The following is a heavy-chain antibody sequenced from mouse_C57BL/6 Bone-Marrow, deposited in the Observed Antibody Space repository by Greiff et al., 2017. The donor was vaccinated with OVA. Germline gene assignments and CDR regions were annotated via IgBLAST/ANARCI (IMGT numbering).Heavy chain of an antibody. J-gene: IGHJ3*01. CDR3: TREGIYYGNYLFAY. CDR1: GYTFTDYE. D-gene: IGHD2-1*01. CDR2: IDPETGGT. V-gene: IGHV1-15*01. Sequence: QVHVKQSGAELVRPGASVTLSCKASGYTFTDYEMHWVKQTPVHGLEWIGAIDPETGGTAYNQKFKGKAILTADKSSSTAYMELRSLTSEDSAVYYCTREGIYYGNYLFAYWGQGTLVTVSA.